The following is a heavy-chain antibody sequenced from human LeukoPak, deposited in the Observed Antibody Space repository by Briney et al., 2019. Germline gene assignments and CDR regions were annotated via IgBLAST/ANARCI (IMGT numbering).Heavy chain of an antibody. CDR3: ARVQRTTMVDY. D-gene: IGHD3-10*01. CDR1: GFTVSSNY. CDR2: IYSGGST. J-gene: IGHJ4*02. Sequence: PGGSLRLSCAASGFTVSSNYMSWVRQAPGKGLEWVSVIYSGGSTYYADSVKGRFTISRDNSKNTLYLQMNSLRAEDTAVYYCARVQRTTMVDYWGQGTLVTVSS. V-gene: IGHV3-53*01.